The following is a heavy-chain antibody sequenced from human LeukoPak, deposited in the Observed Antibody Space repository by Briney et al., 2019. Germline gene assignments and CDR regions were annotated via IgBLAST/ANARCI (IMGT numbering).Heavy chain of an antibody. J-gene: IGHJ4*02. V-gene: IGHV3-7*01. D-gene: IGHD5-12*01. Sequence: PGGSLRLSCAASGFTFSSYWMSWVRQAPGKGLEWVANIKQDGSEKYYVDSVKGRFTISRDNAKNSLYLQMNSLRAEDTAVYYCASSYSGYLGDYWGQGTLVTVSP. CDR1: GFTFSSYW. CDR2: IKQDGSEK. CDR3: ASSYSGYLGDY.